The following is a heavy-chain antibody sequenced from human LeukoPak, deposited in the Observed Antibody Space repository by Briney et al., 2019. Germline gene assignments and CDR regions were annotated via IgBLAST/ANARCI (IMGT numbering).Heavy chain of an antibody. CDR3: ARDNNGGFDF. V-gene: IGHV3-48*04. D-gene: IGHD7-27*01. Sequence: GGSLRLSCAASGFVFSDYSMNWVRQAPGKGLEWVSNISGSGSGSGSGMYYADSVKGRFTISRDNAKNSLYLQMSSLRAEDTAFYYCARDNNGGFDFWGQGALVTVSS. J-gene: IGHJ4*02. CDR1: GFVFSDYS. CDR2: ISGSGSGSGSGM.